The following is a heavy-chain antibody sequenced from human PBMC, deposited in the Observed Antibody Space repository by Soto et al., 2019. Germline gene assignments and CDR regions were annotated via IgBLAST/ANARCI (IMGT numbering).Heavy chain of an antibody. J-gene: IGHJ3*02. CDR2: ISWNSGSI. CDR3: TKRNGWSPTGDAFDI. V-gene: IGHV3-9*01. CDR1: GFTFDDYA. Sequence: EEQLVESGGGLGQPGRSLRLSCAASGFTFDDYAMHWVRQVPGKGLEWVSGISWNSGSITYADSVKGRFTISRDNAKNSLSLQTNSLRAEDTALYYCTKRNGWSPTGDAFDIWGQGTMLIVSS. D-gene: IGHD6-19*01.